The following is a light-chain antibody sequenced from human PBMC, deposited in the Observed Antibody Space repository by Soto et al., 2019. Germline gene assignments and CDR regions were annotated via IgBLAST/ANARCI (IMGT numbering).Light chain of an antibody. CDR2: TNS. V-gene: IGLV1-44*01. Sequence: QSVLTQPPSASGTPGQRVTISCSGSSSSIGSNSVNWYQQLPRTAPKVLIYTNSQRPSGVPDRFSGSKSGASASLAISGLQREDEADYYCAAREGSLNVYVVGTGTKLTVL. CDR3: AAREGSLNVYV. J-gene: IGLJ1*01. CDR1: SSSIGSNS.